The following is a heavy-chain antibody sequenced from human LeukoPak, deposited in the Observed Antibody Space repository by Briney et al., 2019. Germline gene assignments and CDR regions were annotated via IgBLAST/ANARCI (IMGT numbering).Heavy chain of an antibody. CDR2: IYSGGFT. CDR1: GFTISNNY. Sequence: GGSLRLSCAASGFTISNNYIRWLRQAPGKGLEWVSHIYSGGFTQFAGSVRGRFTMSRDSSKNTLYLQMNSLKTEDTAVYYCTTDCSGGSCYAWRALNDAFDIWGQGTMVTVSS. J-gene: IGHJ3*02. V-gene: IGHV3-66*01. CDR3: TTDCSGGSCYAWRALNDAFDI. D-gene: IGHD2-15*01.